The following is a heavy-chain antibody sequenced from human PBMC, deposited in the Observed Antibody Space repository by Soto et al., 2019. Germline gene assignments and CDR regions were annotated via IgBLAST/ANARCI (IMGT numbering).Heavy chain of an antibody. Sequence: QVQLQESGPGLVKPSETLSLTCTVSGGSISSDYWSWIRQPPGKGLEWIGYIYYSGRTNINPSLKSRVNISVDTYKNQFSLKLRSGTDADTAVYYCERLDSSGWFFFDFWGQGTLVTVSS. V-gene: IGHV4-59*08. CDR1: GGSISSDY. CDR3: ERLDSSGWFFFDF. D-gene: IGHD6-19*01. J-gene: IGHJ4*02. CDR2: IYYSGRT.